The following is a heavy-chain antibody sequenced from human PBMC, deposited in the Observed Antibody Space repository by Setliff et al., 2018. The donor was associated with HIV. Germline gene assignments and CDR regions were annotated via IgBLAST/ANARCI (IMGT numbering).Heavy chain of an antibody. CDR1: GYSISSGYY. CDR3: ARDREVGAPYYYYGMDV. Sequence: PSETLSLTCTVSGYSISSGYYWGWIRQPPGKGLEWIGYIYYSGSTNYNPSLKSRVTISVDTSKNQFSLKLSSVTAADTAVYYCARDREVGAPYYYYGMDVWG. J-gene: IGHJ6*01. V-gene: IGHV4-61*01. CDR2: IYYSGST. D-gene: IGHD1-26*01.